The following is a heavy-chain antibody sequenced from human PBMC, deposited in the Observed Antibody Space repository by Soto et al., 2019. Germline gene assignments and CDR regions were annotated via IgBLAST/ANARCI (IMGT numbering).Heavy chain of an antibody. V-gene: IGHV1-69*06. CDR1: GGTYTRYA. Sequence: QERLVQSGAEVRKPGSSVKVSCKVTGGTYTRYAINWVRQAPGQGLEWMGGIVPMFGTSKYAQKFQGRVTISADTSTNIAYMELRSLRSEDTAVYYCNRGSEYDLWSGYLWGQGTPVSVSS. CDR2: IVPMFGTS. CDR3: NRGSEYDLWSGYL. J-gene: IGHJ4*02. D-gene: IGHD3-3*01.